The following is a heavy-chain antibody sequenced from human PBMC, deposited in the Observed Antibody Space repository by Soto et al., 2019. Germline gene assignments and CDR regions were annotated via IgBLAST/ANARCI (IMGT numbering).Heavy chain of an antibody. D-gene: IGHD2-15*01. J-gene: IGHJ4*02. CDR2: INHSGST. V-gene: IGHV4-34*01. CDR1: GGSFSGYY. CDR3: ARSKGYCSGGSCYWGV. Sequence: QVQLQQWGAGLLKPSETLSLTCAVYGGSFSGYYWSWIRQPPGKGLEWIGEINHSGSTNYNPSLKSRVTLSVDTSKNQFSLKLSSVTAADTAVYYCARSKGYCSGGSCYWGVWGQGTLVTVSS.